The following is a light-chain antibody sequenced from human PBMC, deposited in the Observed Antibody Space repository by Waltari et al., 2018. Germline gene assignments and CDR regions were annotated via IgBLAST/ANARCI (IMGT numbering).Light chain of an antibody. CDR1: SSDVGDYNY. CDR2: DVT. J-gene: IGLJ2*01. V-gene: IGLV2-11*01. Sequence: QSALTQPRSVSGSPGQSVTISCTGTSSDVGDYNYVSWYQQHPDKAPKLMIYDVTKRPPRVPERCSGSKSGNTASLTISGRQAEDEADYYCCSYAGSYSFVFGGGTKLTVL. CDR3: CSYAGSYSFV.